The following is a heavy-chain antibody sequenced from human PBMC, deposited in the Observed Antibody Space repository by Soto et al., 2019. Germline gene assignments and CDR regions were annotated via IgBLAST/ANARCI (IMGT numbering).Heavy chain of an antibody. CDR3: AREREDIVVVVAATRRYNWFDP. Sequence: ASVKVSCKASGYTFTSYYMHWVRQAPGQRLEWKGIINPSGGSTSYAQKFQGRVTMTRDTSTSTVYMELSSLRSEDTAVYYCAREREDIVVVVAATRRYNWFDPWGQGTLVTVSS. V-gene: IGHV1-46*01. J-gene: IGHJ5*02. CDR2: INPSGGST. D-gene: IGHD2-15*01. CDR1: GYTFTSYY.